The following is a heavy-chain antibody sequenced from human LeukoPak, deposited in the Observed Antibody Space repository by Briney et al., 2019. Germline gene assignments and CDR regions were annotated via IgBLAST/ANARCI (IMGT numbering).Heavy chain of an antibody. CDR3: ARDSNYYYYDSSGSPGD. V-gene: IGHV4-39*07. CDR1: GGSISSSSYY. J-gene: IGHJ4*02. Sequence: PSETLSLTCTVSGGSISSSSYYWGWIRQPPGKGLEWIGSIYYSGSTYYNPSLKSRVTISVGTSKNQFSLKLSSVTAADTAVYYCARDSNYYYYDSSGSPGDWGQGTLVTVSS. D-gene: IGHD3-22*01. CDR2: IYYSGST.